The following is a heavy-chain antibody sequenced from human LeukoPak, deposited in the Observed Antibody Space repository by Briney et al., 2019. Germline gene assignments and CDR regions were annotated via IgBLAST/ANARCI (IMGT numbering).Heavy chain of an antibody. J-gene: IGHJ4*02. V-gene: IGHV4-38-2*01. CDR1: DYSITSGNY. CDR2: IYHSGSS. CDR3: ARLLSRSVNYFDY. D-gene: IGHD2-15*01. Sequence: SETLSLTCAVSDYSITSGNYWGGIRQRPGEGLEWIATIYHSGSSYYNPSLKSRVTISVDTSKNQFSLKLSSVTAADTAVYYCARLLSRSVNYFDYWGQGTLVTVSS.